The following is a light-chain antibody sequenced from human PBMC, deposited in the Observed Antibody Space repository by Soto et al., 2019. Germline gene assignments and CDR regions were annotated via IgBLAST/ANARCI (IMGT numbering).Light chain of an antibody. J-gene: IGKJ4*01. Sequence: DIQLTQSPSSLSASVGDRVTITCQASQAIITYLNWFQQRPGKAPKLLIYDAPHLETGVPSRFSGSGSGTAFTLTISSLQPEDVGTYYCQQYDNLPLTFGGGTKVEV. CDR1: QAIITY. CDR3: QQYDNLPLT. V-gene: IGKV1-33*01. CDR2: DAP.